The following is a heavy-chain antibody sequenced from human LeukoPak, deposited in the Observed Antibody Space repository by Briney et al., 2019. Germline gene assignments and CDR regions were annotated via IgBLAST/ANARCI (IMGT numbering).Heavy chain of an antibody. CDR1: GFTFSSYA. CDR3: ARGSGIVARTYYYYGMDV. J-gene: IGHJ6*02. CDR2: ISYDGSNK. D-gene: IGHD5-12*01. V-gene: IGHV3-30*04. Sequence: PGRSLRLSCAASGFTFSSYAMHWVRQAPGKGLEWVAVISYDGSNKYYADSVKGRFTISRDNSKNTLYLQMNSLRAEGTAVYYCARGSGIVARTYYYYGMDVWGQGTTVTVSS.